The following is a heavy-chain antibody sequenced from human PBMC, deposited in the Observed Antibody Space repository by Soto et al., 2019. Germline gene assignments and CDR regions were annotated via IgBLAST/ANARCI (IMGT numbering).Heavy chain of an antibody. CDR2: IYHSGST. Sequence: QVQLQESGPGLVKPSGTLSLTCAVSGGSIGSSNWWTWVRQPPGKGLEWIGQIYHSGSTNYMTSLKSRVTISVDKSKNQFSLKVTSVTAADTAVYFCATRFDGLGSFEYWGQGTLVTVSS. CDR1: GGSIGSSNW. J-gene: IGHJ4*02. V-gene: IGHV4-4*02. D-gene: IGHD3-10*01. CDR3: ATRFDGLGSFEY.